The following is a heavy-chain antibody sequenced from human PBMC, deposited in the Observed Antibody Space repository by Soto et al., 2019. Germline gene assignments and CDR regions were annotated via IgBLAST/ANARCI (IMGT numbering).Heavy chain of an antibody. Sequence: EVQLVESGGGLVQPGGSLRLSCAASGFTFSNYWMSWVRQAPGKGLEWVANIKQDGSQNYYVDSVKGRFTTSRDNTKNLFYLQMNSRRAEDTAVYYCARDHITGWNVDYWGGGTLVTVAS. D-gene: IGHD3-9*01. V-gene: IGHV3-7*01. CDR1: GFTFSNYW. CDR2: IKQDGSQN. CDR3: ARDHITGWNVDY. J-gene: IGHJ4*02.